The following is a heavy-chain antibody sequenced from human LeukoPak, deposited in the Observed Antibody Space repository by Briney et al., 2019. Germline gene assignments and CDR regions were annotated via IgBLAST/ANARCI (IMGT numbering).Heavy chain of an antibody. V-gene: IGHV3-9*01. CDR3: AKVGATIEYFQH. CDR2: ISWNSGSI. CDR1: GFTFDDYA. D-gene: IGHD1-26*01. J-gene: IGHJ1*01. Sequence: PGGSLRLSCAASGFTFDDYAMHWVRQAPGKGLEWVSGISWNSGSIGYADSVKGRFTISRDNAKNSLYLQMNSLRAEDTALYYCAKVGATIEYFQHWGQGTLVTVSS.